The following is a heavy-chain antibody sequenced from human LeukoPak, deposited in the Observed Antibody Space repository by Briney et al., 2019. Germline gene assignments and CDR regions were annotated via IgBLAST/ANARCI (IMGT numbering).Heavy chain of an antibody. V-gene: IGHV4-59*08. CDR2: MSYTGST. CDR3: AXGXXSXXXXXFY. Sequence: SETLSLTCIVSGGSIRSYDWSWIRQPPGKGLEWIGYMSYTGSTNYNPSLKSRVTMSGDTSKNQFSLKLSSVTAADTAVYYCAXGXXSXXXXXFYWXXGTLVTVS. CDR1: GGSIRSYD. J-gene: IGHJ4*01. D-gene: IGHD2-2*01.